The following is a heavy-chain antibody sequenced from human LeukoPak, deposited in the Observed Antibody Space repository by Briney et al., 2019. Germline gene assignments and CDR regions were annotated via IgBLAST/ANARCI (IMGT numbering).Heavy chain of an antibody. J-gene: IGHJ4*02. D-gene: IGHD3-22*01. CDR3: ARDNPRPYYYDSSGYYY. CDR2: TYYSSKWYN. V-gene: IGHV6-1*01. Sequence: SQTLSLTCAISGDSVSSNSAAWNWIRQSPSTGLEWLGRTYYSSKWYNDYAVSVKSRITINPDTSKNQFSLQLNSVTPEDTAVYYCARDNPRPYYYDSSGYYYWGQGTLVTVSS. CDR1: GDSVSSNSAA.